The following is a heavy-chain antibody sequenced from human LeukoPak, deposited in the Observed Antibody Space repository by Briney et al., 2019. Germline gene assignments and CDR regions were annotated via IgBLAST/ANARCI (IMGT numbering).Heavy chain of an antibody. Sequence: GGSLRLSCATSGFSFSSYAMSWVRQAPGKGLEWVSGISWNSGSIGYAASVKGRFSISRDNAKNSLFLQMNSLTLEDTAVYFCTRLPRKYYYGSGSYSDSWGQGTLVIVSS. CDR2: ISWNSGSI. J-gene: IGHJ4*02. V-gene: IGHV3-9*01. CDR3: TRLPRKYYYGSGSYSDS. D-gene: IGHD3-10*01. CDR1: GFSFSSYA.